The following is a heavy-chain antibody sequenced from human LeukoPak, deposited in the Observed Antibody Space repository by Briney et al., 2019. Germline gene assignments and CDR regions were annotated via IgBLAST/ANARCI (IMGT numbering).Heavy chain of an antibody. J-gene: IGHJ4*02. Sequence: KAGGSLRLSCAASGFTFSDFYMSWIRQAPGKGLEFISYISGGGDTLFYADSVKGRFTISRDNAKNSLYLQMNSLRAEDTAVYYCARVHCSGGGCSSWGQGTLVTVSS. V-gene: IGHV3-11*01. CDR2: ISGGGDTL. D-gene: IGHD2-15*01. CDR3: ARVHCSGGGCSS. CDR1: GFTFSDFY.